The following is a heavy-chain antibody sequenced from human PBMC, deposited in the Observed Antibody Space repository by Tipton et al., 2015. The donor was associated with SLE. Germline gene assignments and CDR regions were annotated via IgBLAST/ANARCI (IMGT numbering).Heavy chain of an antibody. Sequence: SLRLSCTASSFTFSSVWMHWVRQVPGKGLVWVSEIDPDGSRTNYADYVEGRFTISRDNAKITLSLQMNSLRVDDTGVYYFASLSAPSDYWGQGTLVTVSS. V-gene: IGHV3-74*01. CDR2: IDPDGSRT. J-gene: IGHJ4*02. CDR1: SFTFSSVW. CDR3: ASLSAPSDY.